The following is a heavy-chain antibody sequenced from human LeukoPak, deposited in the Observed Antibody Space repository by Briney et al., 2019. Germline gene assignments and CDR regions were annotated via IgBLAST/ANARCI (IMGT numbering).Heavy chain of an antibody. V-gene: IGHV4-59*12. CDR1: GGSISSYY. CDR3: ARGRIAVAGTLFDY. J-gene: IGHJ4*02. D-gene: IGHD6-19*01. Sequence: SETLSLTCTVSGGSISSYYWSWIRQPPGKGLEWIGYIYYSGTTNYNPSLKSRVTISVDTSKNQFSLKLSSVTAADTAVYYCARGRIAVAGTLFDYWGQGTLVTVSS. CDR2: IYYSGTT.